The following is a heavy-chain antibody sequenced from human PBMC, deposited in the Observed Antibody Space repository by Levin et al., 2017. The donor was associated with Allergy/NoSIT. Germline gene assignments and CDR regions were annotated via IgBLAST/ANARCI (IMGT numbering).Heavy chain of an antibody. J-gene: IGHJ3*02. CDR2: ISWNSGSI. V-gene: IGHV3-9*01. D-gene: IGHD3-22*01. CDR1: GFTFDDYA. CDR3: AKDMTDSSGYPFEGAFDI. Sequence: SCAASGFTFDDYAMHWVRQAPGKGLEWVSGISWNSGSIGYADSVKGRFTISRDNAKNSLYLQMNSLRAEDTALYYCAKDMTDSSGYPFEGAFDIWGQGTMVTVSS.